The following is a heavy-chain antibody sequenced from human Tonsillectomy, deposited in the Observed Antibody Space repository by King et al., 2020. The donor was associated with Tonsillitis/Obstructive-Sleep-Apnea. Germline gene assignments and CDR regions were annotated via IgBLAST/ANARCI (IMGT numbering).Heavy chain of an antibody. Sequence: QLVQSGAEVKKPGESLKISCKGSGYSFTSHWIGWVRQMPGKDLEWMGLIYPGDSDTRYSPSFQGQVTISADKSISTAYLQWSSLKASDTAMYYCVRRGNYYYYFIDVWGKGTTVSVSS. CDR1: GYSFTSHW. V-gene: IGHV5-51*01. CDR2: IYPGDSDT. J-gene: IGHJ6*03. CDR3: VRRGNYYYYFIDV.